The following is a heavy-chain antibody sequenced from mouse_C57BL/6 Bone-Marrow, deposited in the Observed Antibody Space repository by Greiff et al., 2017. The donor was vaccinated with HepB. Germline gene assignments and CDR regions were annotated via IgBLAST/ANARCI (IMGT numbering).Heavy chain of an antibody. CDR2: IHPNSGST. CDR1: GYTFTSYW. V-gene: IGHV1-64*01. D-gene: IGHD1-1*01. J-gene: IGHJ2*01. CDR3: ARSFYYYGPYFDY. Sequence: VQLQQSGAELLKPGASVKLSCKASGYTFTSYWMHWVKQRPGQGLEWIGMIHPNSGSTNYNEKFKSKATLTVDKSSSTAYMQLSSLTSEDSAVYYCARSFYYYGPYFDYWGQGTTLTVSS.